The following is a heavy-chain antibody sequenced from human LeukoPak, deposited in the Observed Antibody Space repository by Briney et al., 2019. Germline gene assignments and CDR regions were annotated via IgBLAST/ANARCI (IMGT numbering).Heavy chain of an antibody. V-gene: IGHV3-7*01. Sequence: GGSLRLSCAASGFTFSSYWMSWVRQAPGKGLEWVANINQDGSEKYYADSVRGRFTISRDNAKNSLHLQMNSLRAEDTAVYYCARGGTMSPFDYWGQGTLVTVSS. CDR3: ARGGTMSPFDY. CDR1: GFTFSSYW. J-gene: IGHJ4*02. CDR2: INQDGSEK. D-gene: IGHD3-22*01.